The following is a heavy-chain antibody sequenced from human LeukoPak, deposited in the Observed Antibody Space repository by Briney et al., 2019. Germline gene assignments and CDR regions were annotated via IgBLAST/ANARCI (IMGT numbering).Heavy chain of an antibody. CDR1: GGSISSYY. Sequence: SGTLSLTCTVSGGSISSYYWSWIRQPPGKALEWIGYIYYSGSTKYNPSLKSRVTISVDTSKNQFSLKLSSVTAADTAVYYCARDARMFSYDYGMDVWGQGTTVTVSS. D-gene: IGHD3-10*02. CDR2: IYYSGST. CDR3: ARDARMFSYDYGMDV. V-gene: IGHV4-59*01. J-gene: IGHJ6*02.